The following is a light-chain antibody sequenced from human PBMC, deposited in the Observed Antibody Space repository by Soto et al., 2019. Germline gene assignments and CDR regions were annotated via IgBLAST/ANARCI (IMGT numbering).Light chain of an antibody. J-gene: IGKJ2*01. CDR3: QQYNNWPPYT. CDR1: QSVSNN. Sequence: ETVMTQSPATLSVSPGERVTLSCRASQSVSNNLAWYQQKPGQAPRLLIYGASTRATGIPVRFSGSGSGTEFTITISSLQSEDFAVYYCQQYNNWPPYTFGQGTKLEIK. CDR2: GAS. V-gene: IGKV3-15*01.